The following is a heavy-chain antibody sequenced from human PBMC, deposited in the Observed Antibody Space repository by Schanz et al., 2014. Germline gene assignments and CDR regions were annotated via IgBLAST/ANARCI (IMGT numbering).Heavy chain of an antibody. Sequence: DVQLVESGGGLVQPGKSLRLSCAASGFTFDEFAMHWVRQSPGKGLEWVSGISWNSASIGYADSVKGRLTISRDDAKKSMYLQMNNLRAEDTAVYYCVRDSFFAFDYWGQGTLVTVSS. J-gene: IGHJ4*02. V-gene: IGHV3-9*01. CDR3: VRDSFFAFDY. CDR2: ISWNSASI. D-gene: IGHD3-3*01. CDR1: GFTFDEFA.